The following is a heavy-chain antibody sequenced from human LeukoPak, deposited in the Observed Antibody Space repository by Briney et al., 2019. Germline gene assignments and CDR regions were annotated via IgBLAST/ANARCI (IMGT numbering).Heavy chain of an antibody. CDR2: IYYSGST. D-gene: IGHD3-22*01. Sequence: SETLSLTCTVSGGSISSSSYYWGWIRRPPGKGLEWIGSIYYSGSTYYNPSLKSRVTISVDTSKNQFSMKLSSVTAAVTAVYYCARHGATMIVVVATYYFDYSGQGTLVTVSS. V-gene: IGHV4-39*01. J-gene: IGHJ4*02. CDR1: GGSISSSSYY. CDR3: ARHGATMIVVVATYYFDY.